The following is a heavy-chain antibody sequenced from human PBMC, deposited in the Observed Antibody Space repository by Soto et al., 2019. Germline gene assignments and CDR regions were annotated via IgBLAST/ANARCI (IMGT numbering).Heavy chain of an antibody. V-gene: IGHV3-66*01. J-gene: IGHJ6*02. Sequence: EVQLVESGGTLVQPGGSLRLSCAASGFDASVNYMTWVRQAPGKGLEWVSAINAGGSTFSADSVKGRFTISRDNSKNTLYLQMNSLRVEDTAIYYCVRENYYCGMDVWGQGTAVTVSS. CDR1: GFDASVNY. CDR2: INAGGST. CDR3: VRENYYCGMDV.